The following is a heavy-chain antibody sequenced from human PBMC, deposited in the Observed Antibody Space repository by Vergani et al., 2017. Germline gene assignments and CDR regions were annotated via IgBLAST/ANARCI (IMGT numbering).Heavy chain of an antibody. Sequence: EVQLLESGGDLVQPGGSLRLSCAASGFTFNHYAMNWVRQAPGKGLEWVSGISGSGGSTYYAGSVKGRFTISRDSSKNTLYLQMNSLSAGDTAVYYCASSNWNHVRPIYAFDIWGQGTMVTVSS. J-gene: IGHJ3*02. V-gene: IGHV3-23*01. CDR1: GFTFNHYA. CDR2: ISGSGGST. CDR3: ASSNWNHVRPIYAFDI. D-gene: IGHD1-14*01.